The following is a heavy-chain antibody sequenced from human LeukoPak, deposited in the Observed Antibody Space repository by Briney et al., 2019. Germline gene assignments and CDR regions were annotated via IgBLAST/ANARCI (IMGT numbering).Heavy chain of an antibody. CDR2: ISAYNGNT. J-gene: IGHJ4*02. V-gene: IGHV1-18*01. CDR3: ARSNRGHSYGTPFDY. D-gene: IGHD5-18*01. Sequence: ASVKVSCKASGYTFTSYGISWVRQAPGQGLEWMGWISAYNGNTNYAQKLQGRVTMTTDTSTSTAYMELRSLRSDDTAVYYCARSNRGHSYGTPFDYWGQGTLVTVSS. CDR1: GYTFTSYG.